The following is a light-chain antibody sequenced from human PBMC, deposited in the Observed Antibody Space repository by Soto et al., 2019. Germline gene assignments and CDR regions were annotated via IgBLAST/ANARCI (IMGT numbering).Light chain of an antibody. CDR3: QQYGGSMYT. J-gene: IGKJ2*01. CDR2: GAS. V-gene: IGKV3-20*01. CDR1: QSVNSGY. Sequence: EIVLTQSPVTLSLSPGKRATVSCRASQSVNSGYLAWYQQRPGQAPRLLIYGASNRAAGIPDRFSGSGSGTDFTLTISRLEPEDFAMYYCQQYGGSMYTFGQGTNLEIK.